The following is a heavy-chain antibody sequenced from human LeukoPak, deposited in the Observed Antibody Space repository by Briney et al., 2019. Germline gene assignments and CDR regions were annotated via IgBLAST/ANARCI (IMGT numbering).Heavy chain of an antibody. CDR3: AKLSAGSENDY. V-gene: IGHV3-9*01. CDR1: GFTFDDYA. CDR2: INWNSGSI. Sequence: GGSPRLSCAASGFTFDDYAMHWVRQVPGKGPEWVAGINWNSGSIDYADSVKGRFTISRDNAKNYLYLQMNSLRSEDTALYYCAKLSAGSENDYWGQGTLVTVSS. J-gene: IGHJ4*02. D-gene: IGHD3-10*01.